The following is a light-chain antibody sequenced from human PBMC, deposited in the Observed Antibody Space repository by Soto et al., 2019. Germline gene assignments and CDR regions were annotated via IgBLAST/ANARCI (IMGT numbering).Light chain of an antibody. Sequence: DIQMTQSPSTLSASVGDRVTITCRASQSISNWLAWYQQKPGKAPKLLIFKASTLESGVPARFSGSGSGTEFTLNISSLQPDYFATYHCQQYDTYPRTFGQGTKVDI. J-gene: IGKJ1*01. CDR2: KAS. CDR3: QQYDTYPRT. CDR1: QSISNW. V-gene: IGKV1-5*03.